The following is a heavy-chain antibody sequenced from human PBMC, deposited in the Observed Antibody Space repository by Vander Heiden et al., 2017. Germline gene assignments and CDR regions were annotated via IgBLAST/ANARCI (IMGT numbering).Heavy chain of an antibody. J-gene: IGHJ5*02. D-gene: IGHD1-26*01. CDR3: ADVGASLP. CDR1: GFTFSDHY. CDR2: IRNKATSYTT. Sequence: EVQLVESGGGLVQPGGSLRLSCAASGFTFSDHYMDWVRQAPGKGLEWVGRIRNKATSYTTGYAASVSGRFTISRDDSKNSLYLQMNSLRTEDTAVYYCADVGASLPWGQGTLVTVSS. V-gene: IGHV3-72*01.